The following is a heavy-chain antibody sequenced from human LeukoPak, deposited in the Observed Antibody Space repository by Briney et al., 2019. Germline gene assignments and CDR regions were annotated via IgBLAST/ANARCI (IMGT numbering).Heavy chain of an antibody. CDR1: GGTFISYA. Sequence: ASVKVSCKASGGTFISYAISWVRQAPGQGLEWMGWISAYNGNTNYAQKLQGRVTMTTDTSTSTAYMELRSLRSDDTAVYYCARDYDAPDIVATPGNYWGQGTLVTVSS. CDR2: ISAYNGNT. D-gene: IGHD5-12*01. CDR3: ARDYDAPDIVATPGNY. V-gene: IGHV1-18*01. J-gene: IGHJ4*02.